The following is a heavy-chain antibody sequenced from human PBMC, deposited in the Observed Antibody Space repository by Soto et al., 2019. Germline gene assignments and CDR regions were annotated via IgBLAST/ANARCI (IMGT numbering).Heavy chain of an antibody. CDR3: ARHEGNYVFFDY. Sequence: SETLSLTCTVSGGSISSYYWSWIRQPPGKGLEWIGYIYYSGSTNYNPSLKSRGTMSLDTSKNQFSLKLSSVTVADTAVYYCARHEGNYVFFDYWGQGTLVTVSS. CDR2: IYYSGST. V-gene: IGHV4-59*01. D-gene: IGHD1-7*01. CDR1: GGSISSYY. J-gene: IGHJ4*02.